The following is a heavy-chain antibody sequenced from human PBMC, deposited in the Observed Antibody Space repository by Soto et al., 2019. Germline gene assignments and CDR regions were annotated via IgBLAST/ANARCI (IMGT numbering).Heavy chain of an antibody. V-gene: IGHV1-46*01. CDR1: WYTFTTCF. CDR2: INPSDGST. D-gene: IGHD3-10*01. CDR3: EVPTLVCDYLSLDV. Sequence: ASVKGSSKASWYTFTTCFLHLVRQAPGQGLEWMGIINPSDGSTSYTQKFQGRVIMTRDKSTNTVYMELSRLRYEDTAVYYCEVPTLVCDYLSLDVWGQGTTVTVCS. J-gene: IGHJ6*02.